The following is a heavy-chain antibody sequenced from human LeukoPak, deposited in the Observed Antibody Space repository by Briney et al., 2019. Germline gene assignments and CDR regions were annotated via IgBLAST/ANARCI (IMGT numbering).Heavy chain of an antibody. Sequence: GGSLRLSCAASGFTFSYYGMHWVRQAPGKGLEWVAVISYDGSNKYYADSVKGRFTISRDNSKNTLYLQMNSLRAEDTAVYYCAKPEAGYFDYWGQGTLVTVSS. V-gene: IGHV3-30*18. J-gene: IGHJ4*02. CDR2: ISYDGSNK. CDR3: AKPEAGYFDY. CDR1: GFTFSYYG.